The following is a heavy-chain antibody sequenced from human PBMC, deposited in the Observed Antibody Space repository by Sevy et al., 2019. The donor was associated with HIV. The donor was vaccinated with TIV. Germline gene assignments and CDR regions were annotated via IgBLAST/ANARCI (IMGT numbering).Heavy chain of an antibody. CDR2: ISSSSSTI. V-gene: IGHV3-48*02. D-gene: IGHD3-3*01. CDR1: GFTFSSYS. Sequence: GESLKISCAASGFTFSSYSMNWVRQAPGKGLEWVSYISSSSSTIYYADSVKGRFTISRDNAKNSLYLQMNSLRDEDTAVYYCARIGLLEWLLSYYYGMDVWGQGTTVTVSS. J-gene: IGHJ6*02. CDR3: ARIGLLEWLLSYYYGMDV.